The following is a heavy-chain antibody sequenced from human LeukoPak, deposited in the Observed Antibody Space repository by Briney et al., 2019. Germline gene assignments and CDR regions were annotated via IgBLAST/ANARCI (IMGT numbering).Heavy chain of an antibody. Sequence: GGSLRLSCAASGFTFSSYAMSWVRQAPGKGLEWVSVISAGGGSTHYADSVKGRFTISRDNSKNTLYLQMNSLRAEDTAVYYCAKDLTIFGVVTYFDPWGQGTLVTVSS. CDR1: GFTFSSYA. D-gene: IGHD3-3*01. CDR3: AKDLTIFGVVTYFDP. CDR2: ISAGGGST. V-gene: IGHV3-23*01. J-gene: IGHJ5*02.